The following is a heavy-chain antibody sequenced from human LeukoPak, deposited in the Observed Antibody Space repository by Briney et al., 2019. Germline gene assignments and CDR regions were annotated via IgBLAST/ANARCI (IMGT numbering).Heavy chain of an antibody. CDR2: ISGSGGNT. CDR3: AKARNSGWYFFDY. Sequence: GGSLRLSCAASGFTFSSYAMSWVRQAPGKGLEWVSVISGSGGNTYYADSVKGRSTISSDISKNTLYLQMNSLRAEDTAVYYCAKARNSGWYFFDYWGQGTLVTVSS. D-gene: IGHD6-13*01. CDR1: GFTFSSYA. V-gene: IGHV3-23*01. J-gene: IGHJ4*02.